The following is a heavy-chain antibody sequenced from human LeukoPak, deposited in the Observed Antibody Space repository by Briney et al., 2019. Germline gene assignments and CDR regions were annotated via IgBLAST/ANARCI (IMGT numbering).Heavy chain of an antibody. CDR3: ARVLVGLFHYYYYGMDV. Sequence: GGSLRLSCAASGFTFSSYSMNWVRQAPGKGLEWVSSMNSSSSYIYYADSVKGRFTISRDNAKNSLYLQMNSLRAEDTAVYYCARVLVGLFHYYYYGMDVWGQGTTVTVSS. V-gene: IGHV3-21*01. CDR2: MNSSSSYI. D-gene: IGHD1-26*01. J-gene: IGHJ6*02. CDR1: GFTFSSYS.